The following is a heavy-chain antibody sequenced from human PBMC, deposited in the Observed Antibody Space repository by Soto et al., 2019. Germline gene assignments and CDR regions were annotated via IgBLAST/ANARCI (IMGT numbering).Heavy chain of an antibody. CDR1: GGSISSYY. Sequence: SETLSLTCTVSGGSISSYYWSWIRQPPGKGLEWIGYIYYSGSTNYNPSLKSRVTISVDTSKNQFSLKLSSVIAADTAVYYCARQGILWFGELSSYYFDYWGQGTLVTVSS. CDR3: ARQGILWFGELSSYYFDY. V-gene: IGHV4-59*08. J-gene: IGHJ4*02. CDR2: IYYSGST. D-gene: IGHD3-10*01.